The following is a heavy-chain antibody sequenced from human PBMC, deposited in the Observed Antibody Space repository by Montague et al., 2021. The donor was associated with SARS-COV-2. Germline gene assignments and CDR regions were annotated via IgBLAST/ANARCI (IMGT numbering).Heavy chain of an antibody. V-gene: IGHV4-4*07. CDR1: GDSINNHY. CDR3: ARDRFDFGAGRQGTIDF. CDR2: MHFTGKT. D-gene: IGHD3-10*01. J-gene: IGHJ4*02. Sequence: SETLSLTCSASGDSINNHYWSWIRQPAGKGLEWIGRMHFTGKTKFSPFFSSRLTMSADTSKNQFSLKLTSVTAADTAIYFCARDRFDFGAGRQGTIDFWGQGTLVTVSS.